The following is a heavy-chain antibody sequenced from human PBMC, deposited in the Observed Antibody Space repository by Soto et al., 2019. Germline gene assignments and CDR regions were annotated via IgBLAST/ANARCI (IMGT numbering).Heavy chain of an antibody. CDR3: ARGGECSGGSCSPEYYCGMDV. J-gene: IGHJ6*02. CDR1: GGTFSSYT. V-gene: IGHV1-69*02. Sequence: QVQLVQSGAEVKKPGSSVKVSCKASGGTFSSYTISWVRQAPGQGLEWMGRIIPILGIANYAQKFQGRVTITAAKSPSTAYMGLSSLGSEDTAVYYCARGGECSGGSCSPEYYCGMDVWGQGTTVTVSS. D-gene: IGHD2-15*01. CDR2: IIPILGIA.